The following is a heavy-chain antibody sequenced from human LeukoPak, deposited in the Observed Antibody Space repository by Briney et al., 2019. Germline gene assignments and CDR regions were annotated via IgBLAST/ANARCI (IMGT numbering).Heavy chain of an antibody. CDR1: GYTFTGYY. CDR3: ARGGYSSGWHDLYYFDY. Sequence: ASVKVSCKASGYTFTGYYMHWVRQAPGQGLEWMGWINPNSGGTNYAQKFQGRVTMTRDTSISTAYMELSRLRSDDTAVYYCARGGYSSGWHDLYYFDYWGQGTLVTVSS. CDR2: INPNSGGT. D-gene: IGHD6-19*01. J-gene: IGHJ4*02. V-gene: IGHV1-2*02.